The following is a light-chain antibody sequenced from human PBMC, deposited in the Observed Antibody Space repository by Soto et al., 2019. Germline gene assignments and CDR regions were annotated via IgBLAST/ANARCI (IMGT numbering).Light chain of an antibody. CDR1: QGISSW. J-gene: IGKJ1*01. V-gene: IGKV1D-16*01. Sequence: DIQMTHSPSSVSASVGSRVNITCRASQGISSWLALYQKKPGKAPKLLIYAASSLQSGVPSRLRGSGYGTELTITISSMQTDDFETYYCQHYNSYPEAFGHGTKVDIK. CDR2: AAS. CDR3: QHYNSYPEA.